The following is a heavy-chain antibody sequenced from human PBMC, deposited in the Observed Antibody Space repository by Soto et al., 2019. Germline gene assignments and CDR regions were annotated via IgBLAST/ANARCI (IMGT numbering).Heavy chain of an antibody. D-gene: IGHD2-15*01. CDR1: GGSVSSGSHY. CDR3: AGRSGEGWFDP. Sequence: QVQLQESGPGLVKPSETLSLSCSVSGGSVSSGSHYWSWIRQPPGKGLEWIGFIYDSGSTHYNPSLKSRRTISLNTSKNQFSLKLSSVTAADTAVYYCAGRSGEGWFDPWGQGTLVTVSS. J-gene: IGHJ5*02. CDR2: IYDSGST. V-gene: IGHV4-61*01.